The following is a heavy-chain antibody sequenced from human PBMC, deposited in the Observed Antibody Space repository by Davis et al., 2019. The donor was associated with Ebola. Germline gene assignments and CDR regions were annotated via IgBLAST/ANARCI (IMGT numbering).Heavy chain of an antibody. Sequence: SVKVSCKASGGTFSSFAITWVRQAPGQGLEWMGGIVPLFGTPQYAQKFQGRVTITADESTSTVYMELNSLTSEDTAVYYCARGVYGAFFDSWGQGALVTVSS. CDR2: IVPLFGTP. V-gene: IGHV1-69*13. D-gene: IGHD4-17*01. CDR1: GGTFSSFA. J-gene: IGHJ4*02. CDR3: ARGVYGAFFDS.